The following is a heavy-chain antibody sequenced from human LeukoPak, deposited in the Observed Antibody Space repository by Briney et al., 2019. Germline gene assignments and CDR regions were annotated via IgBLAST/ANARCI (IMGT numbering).Heavy chain of an antibody. CDR3: ARDHQERWLQFGGMDV. J-gene: IGHJ6*02. Sequence: SQTLSLTCAISGDSVSSNIAAWNWIRQSPSGGLEWLGRTYYRFKWYNDYAVSVKSRITINPDTSKNQFSLQLNSVTPEDTAVYYCARDHQERWLQFGGMDVWGQGTTVTVSS. D-gene: IGHD5-24*01. V-gene: IGHV6-1*01. CDR1: GDSVSSNIAA. CDR2: TYYRFKWYN.